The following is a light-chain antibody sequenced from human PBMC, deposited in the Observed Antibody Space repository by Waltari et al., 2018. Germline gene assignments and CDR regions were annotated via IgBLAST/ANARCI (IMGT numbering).Light chain of an antibody. J-gene: IGLJ3*02. CDR1: NSNIGRNY. Sequence: QSALTQPPSASGTPGQGVTIPCSGSNSNIGRNYVYWYQQVSGAAPKLLILKNEQRPSGVPDRFSGNRSGASASLAISGLRSEDEADYYCAVWDDDVNSWVFGGGTKLTVL. CDR3: AVWDDDVNSWV. CDR2: KNE. V-gene: IGLV1-47*01.